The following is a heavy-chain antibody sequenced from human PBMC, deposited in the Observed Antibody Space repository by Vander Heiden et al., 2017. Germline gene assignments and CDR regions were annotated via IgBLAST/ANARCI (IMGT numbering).Heavy chain of an antibody. D-gene: IGHD2-15*01. V-gene: IGHV1-8*01. CDR2: MNPNSGNT. J-gene: IGHJ4*02. CDR1: GYTFTSHD. CDR3: ARGGVYCSGGSCYSAFDY. Sequence: QVQLVQSGAEVKNPGASVKVSCKASGYTFTSHDITWVRQATRPGLEWMGWMNPNSGNTGYAQKFQGRVTVTRNTSISTAYMELSSLRSEDTAVYYCARGGVYCSGGSCYSAFDYWGQGTLVTVSS.